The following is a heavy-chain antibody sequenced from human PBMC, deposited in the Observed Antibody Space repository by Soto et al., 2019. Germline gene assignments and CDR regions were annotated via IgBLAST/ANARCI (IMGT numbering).Heavy chain of an antibody. J-gene: IGHJ4*02. V-gene: IGHV3-23*01. CDR3: AKDNTVTTFHMFDY. Sequence: GGSLRLSCAASGFTFSSYAMSWVRQAPGKGLEWVSAISGRGGSTYYADSVKGRFTISRDNSKNTLYLQMNSLRAEDTAVYYCAKDNTVTTFHMFDYWGQGTLVTVSS. CDR2: ISGRGGST. D-gene: IGHD4-4*01. CDR1: GFTFSSYA.